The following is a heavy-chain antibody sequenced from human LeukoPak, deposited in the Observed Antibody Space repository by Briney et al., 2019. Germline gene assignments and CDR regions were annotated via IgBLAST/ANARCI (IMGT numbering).Heavy chain of an antibody. Sequence: PGGSVRLSCAASGFTVSSNYMSWVRQAPGKGLEWVSVIYSGGSTYYADSMKGRFTISRDNSRNTLYLQMNSLRAEDTAVYYCARGNSTVWYFDYWGQGTLVTVTS. CDR2: IYSGGST. D-gene: IGHD4-17*01. CDR3: ARGNSTVWYFDY. V-gene: IGHV3-66*01. CDR1: GFTVSSNY. J-gene: IGHJ4*02.